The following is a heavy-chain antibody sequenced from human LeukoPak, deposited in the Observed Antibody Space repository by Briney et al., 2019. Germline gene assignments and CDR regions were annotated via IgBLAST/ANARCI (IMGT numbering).Heavy chain of an antibody. CDR1: GLTFTNAW. V-gene: IGHV3-15*01. CDR3: ATDPGEWEPI. Sequence: GGSLRLSCATSGLTFTNAWMSWFRQAPGQGLEWVGRMKSKTDGGTSDYAAPVQGRFTISRDDSKNTLYLQMNSLKIEDTAVYYCATDPGEWEPIWGQGTMVTVSS. J-gene: IGHJ3*02. CDR2: MKSKTDGGTS. D-gene: IGHD1-26*01.